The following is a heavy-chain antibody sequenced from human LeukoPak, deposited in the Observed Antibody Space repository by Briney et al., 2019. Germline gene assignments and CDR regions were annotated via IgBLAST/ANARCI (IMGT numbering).Heavy chain of an antibody. V-gene: IGHV4-31*03. CDR2: IYYSGST. Sequence: SETLSLTCTVSGGSISSGGYYWSWIRQHPGKGLEWIGYIYYSGSTYYNPSLKSRVTISVDTSKNQFSLKLSSVTAADTAVYYCATSNTQDRYCSSTSCYYYYYGMDVWGQGTTVTVSS. J-gene: IGHJ6*02. CDR1: GGSISSGGYY. CDR3: ATSNTQDRYCSSTSCYYYYYGMDV. D-gene: IGHD2-2*01.